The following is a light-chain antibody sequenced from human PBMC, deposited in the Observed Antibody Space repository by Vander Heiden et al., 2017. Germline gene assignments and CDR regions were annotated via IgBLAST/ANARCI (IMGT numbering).Light chain of an antibody. CDR3: SSYTSSSTKV. V-gene: IGLV2-14*01. J-gene: IGLJ3*02. CDR1: SSDVGGYNY. CDR2: EVS. Sequence: QSALTQPASVSGSPGQSIIISCTGTSSDVGGYNYGSGYQQHPGKAPKLMIYEVSNRPSGVSNRFSGSKSGNTASLTISGLQAEDEADYYCSSYTSSSTKVFGGGTKLTVL.